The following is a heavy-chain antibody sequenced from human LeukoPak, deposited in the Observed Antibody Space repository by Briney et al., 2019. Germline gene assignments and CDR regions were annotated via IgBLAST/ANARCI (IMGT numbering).Heavy chain of an antibody. D-gene: IGHD5-18*01. V-gene: IGHV3-15*01. Sequence: GGSLRLSCAAFGFTFSNAWMSWVRQAPGKGLEWVGRIKSKTDGRTTDYAAPVKGRFTISRDDSKNTLYLQMNSLKTEDTAVYYCARTTEGGYTYDYFYYYYMDVWGKGTTVTISS. J-gene: IGHJ6*03. CDR2: IKSKTDGRTT. CDR3: ARTTEGGYTYDYFYYYYMDV. CDR1: GFTFSNAW.